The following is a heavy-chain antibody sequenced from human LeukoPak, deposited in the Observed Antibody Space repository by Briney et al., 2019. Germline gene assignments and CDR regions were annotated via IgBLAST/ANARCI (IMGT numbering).Heavy chain of an antibody. D-gene: IGHD2-21*01. CDR2: INPDGGIT. Sequence: GGSLRLSCVDSEFSLSNYWVHWVRQPPGKGLVWVARINPDGGITNYADSVRGRFTISRDNAQNSLYLQINSLRAEDTAIYYCAIIGTPGETEYYRLWGQGTRVTVSS. V-gene: IGHV3-74*01. CDR1: EFSLSNYW. CDR3: AIIGTPGETEYYRL. J-gene: IGHJ1*01.